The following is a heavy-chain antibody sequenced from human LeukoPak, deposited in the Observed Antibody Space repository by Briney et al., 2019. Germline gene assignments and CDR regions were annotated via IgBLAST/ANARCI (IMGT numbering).Heavy chain of an antibody. CDR2: INHSGST. Sequence: SETLSLTCAVYGGAFSGYYWSWIRQPRWKGLEWIGEINHSGSTDYNPSLKSRVTMSVDTSKNQFSLRLSSVTAADTAVYYCARKNITMIKGTLFDYWGQGILVTVSS. CDR1: GGAFSGYY. CDR3: ARKNITMIKGTLFDY. J-gene: IGHJ4*02. V-gene: IGHV4-34*01. D-gene: IGHD3-22*01.